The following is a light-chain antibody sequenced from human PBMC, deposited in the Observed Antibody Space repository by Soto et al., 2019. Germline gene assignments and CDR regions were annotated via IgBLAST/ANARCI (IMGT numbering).Light chain of an antibody. CDR3: QHYYSYLRT. Sequence: AIRMTQSPSSLSASTGDRVTITCRASQGISSYLAWYQQKPGKAPKLLIYAASTLQSGVPSRCSGSGAVTDFTRTIICLQSEDFATYYGQHYYSYLRTFGPGTKVDIK. CDR1: QGISSY. CDR2: AAS. J-gene: IGKJ3*01. V-gene: IGKV1-8*01.